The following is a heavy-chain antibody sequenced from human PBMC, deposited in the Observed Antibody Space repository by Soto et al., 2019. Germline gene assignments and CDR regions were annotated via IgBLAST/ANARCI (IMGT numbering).Heavy chain of an antibody. CDR1: GGTFSSYA. D-gene: IGHD2-2*01. J-gene: IGHJ6*02. CDR3: ARGTRDCSTTSCHSPQGYFRHDMDV. CDR2: IIPMFGSS. Sequence: SVEVSCKASGGTFSSYALSWVRQAPGEGLEWMGGIIPMFGSSTYAQKFRGRVTITADESTSTAYMDLSSLRSEDSADYYCARGTRDCSTTSCHSPQGYFRHDMDVWGPGTTVTVSS. V-gene: IGHV1-69*13.